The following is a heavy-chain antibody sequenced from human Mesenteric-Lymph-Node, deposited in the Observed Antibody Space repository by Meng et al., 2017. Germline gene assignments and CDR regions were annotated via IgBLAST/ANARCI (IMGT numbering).Heavy chain of an antibody. CDR1: GYTFTSYA. V-gene: IGHV1-3*01. J-gene: IGHJ4*02. D-gene: IGHD1-26*01. CDR3: ARDSQWELLVGGYFDY. CDR2: INAGNGNT. Sequence: ASVKVSCKASGYTFTSYAMHWVRQAPGQRLEWMGWINAGNGNTKYSQKFQGRVTITRDTSASTAYMELSSLRSEDTAVYYCARDSQWELLVGGYFDYWGQGTLVTVSS.